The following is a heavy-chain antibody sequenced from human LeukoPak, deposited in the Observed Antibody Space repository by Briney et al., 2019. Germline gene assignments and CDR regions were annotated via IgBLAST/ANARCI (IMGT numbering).Heavy chain of an antibody. CDR1: GFTFSNYG. Sequence: PGGSLRLSCAASGFTFSNYGMHWVRQAPGKGLAWVAFIRYDGSNKYCADSVKGRFTISRDTSKNTLYLQMNSLRAEDTAVYYCAKVLLYYGDYDPFDYWGQGTLVTVSS. V-gene: IGHV3-30*02. CDR2: IRYDGSNK. J-gene: IGHJ4*02. D-gene: IGHD4-17*01. CDR3: AKVLLYYGDYDPFDY.